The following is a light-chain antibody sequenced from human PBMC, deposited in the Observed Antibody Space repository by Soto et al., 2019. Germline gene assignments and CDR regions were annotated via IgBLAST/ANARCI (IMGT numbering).Light chain of an antibody. J-gene: IGKJ1*01. CDR2: GAY. CDR1: QSVSGN. V-gene: IGKV3-15*01. CDR3: QQYNNWPQT. Sequence: ELVMTQSPAALSVSPGDRATLSCRASQSVSGNLAWFQQKLGQSPRLLIYGAYTKATGIPARFSGSGSGTYFTLSINSLQSENVAIYYCQQYNNWPQTFGQGTKVEVK.